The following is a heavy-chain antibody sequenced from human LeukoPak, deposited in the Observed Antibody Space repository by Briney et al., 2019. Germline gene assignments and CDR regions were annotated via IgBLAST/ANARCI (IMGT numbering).Heavy chain of an antibody. V-gene: IGHV3-9*01. CDR3: ATLPTHYYYYGMDV. Sequence: GGVLGLSFGASGFPFDFFSMPWVRPAPREGPGWVPGVSWNSGSIGYADSVKGRFTISRDNAKNSLYLQMNSLRAEDTALYYCATLPTHYYYYGMDVWGQGTTVTVSS. D-gene: IGHD3-10*01. CDR2: VSWNSGSI. CDR1: GFPFDFFS. J-gene: IGHJ6*02.